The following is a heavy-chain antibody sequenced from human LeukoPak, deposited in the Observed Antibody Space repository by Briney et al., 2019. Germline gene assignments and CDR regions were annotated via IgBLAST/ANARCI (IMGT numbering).Heavy chain of an antibody. J-gene: IGHJ4*02. V-gene: IGHV3-53*01. Sequence: PGGSLRLSCEASGFTVSSNYLSWVRQAPGKGLEWVSVIYSGGTTYYADSVKGRFTISRDNAKNSLYLQMNSLRAEDTAVYYCARSYSNSWFGDFDYWGQGTLVTVSS. D-gene: IGHD6-13*01. CDR1: GFTVSSNY. CDR3: ARSYSNSWFGDFDY. CDR2: IYSGGTT.